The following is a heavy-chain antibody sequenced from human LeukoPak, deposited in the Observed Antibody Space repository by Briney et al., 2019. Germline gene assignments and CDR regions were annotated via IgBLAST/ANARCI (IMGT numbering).Heavy chain of an antibody. D-gene: IGHD2-21*02. V-gene: IGHV3-23*01. CDR3: AKGRYCGGDCYAFFDY. CDR2: ISGSGGST. Sequence: GRSLRLSCAASGFTFTNYAMSWVRQAPGKGLEWVLGISGSGGSTDYTDSVKGRFTISRDTSKNTLFLQMNSLRAEDTAVYYCAKGRYCGGDCYAFFDYWGQGTLVTVSS. J-gene: IGHJ4*02. CDR1: GFTFTNYA.